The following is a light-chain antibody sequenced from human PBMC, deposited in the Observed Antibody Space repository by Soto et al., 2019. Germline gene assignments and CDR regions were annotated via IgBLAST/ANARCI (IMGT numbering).Light chain of an antibody. Sequence: QSVLTQPPSVSGAPGQRVTISCTGSGSNIGAVSALNWYQQLPGTAPKLLIYGNSNRPSGVPDRFSGSKSGTSASLAITGLQAEDEADYYCQSYDSSLSGSGVSGNGTKVTVL. CDR3: QSYDSSLSGSGV. CDR1: GSNIGAVSA. CDR2: GNS. J-gene: IGLJ1*01. V-gene: IGLV1-40*01.